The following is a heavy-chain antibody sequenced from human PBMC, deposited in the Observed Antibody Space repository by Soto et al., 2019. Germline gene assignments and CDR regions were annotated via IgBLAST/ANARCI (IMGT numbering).Heavy chain of an antibody. CDR1: GFTVSSNY. J-gene: IGHJ6*03. Sequence: GGSLRLSCAASGFTVSSNYMSWVRQAPGKGLEWVSVIYSGGSTYYADSVKGRFTISRDNSKNTLYLQMNSLRAEDTAVYYCARDPPPLVVADYYMDVWGKGTTVTVSS. V-gene: IGHV3-66*01. D-gene: IGHD2-15*01. CDR3: ARDPPPLVVADYYMDV. CDR2: IYSGGST.